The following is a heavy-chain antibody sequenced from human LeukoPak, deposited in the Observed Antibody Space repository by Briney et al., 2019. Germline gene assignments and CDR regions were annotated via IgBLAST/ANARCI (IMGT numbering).Heavy chain of an antibody. CDR1: GGSISGYY. Sequence: PSETLSLTCTVSGGSISGYYWSWIRQPPGKGLEWIGYIYHSGSTYYNPSLKSRVTISVDTSKNQFSLKLSSVTAADTAVYYCASQYSSSWYGVYFDYWGQGTLVTVSS. D-gene: IGHD6-13*01. CDR3: ASQYSSSWYGVYFDY. J-gene: IGHJ4*02. CDR2: IYHSGST. V-gene: IGHV4-59*12.